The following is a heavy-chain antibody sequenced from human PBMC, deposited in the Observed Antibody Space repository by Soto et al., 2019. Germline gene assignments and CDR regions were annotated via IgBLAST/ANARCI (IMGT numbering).Heavy chain of an antibody. D-gene: IGHD4-17*01. CDR1: GFTFSSYS. CDR2: ISSSSSTI. Sequence: EVQLVESGGGLVQPGGSLRLSCAASGFTFSSYSMNWVRQAPGKGLGGVSYISSSSSTIYYADSVKGRFTISRDNAKNSLYLQMNSLRAEDTAVYYCARESGAGSSTVTLNWFDPWGQGTLVTVSS. V-gene: IGHV3-48*01. J-gene: IGHJ5*02. CDR3: ARESGAGSSTVTLNWFDP.